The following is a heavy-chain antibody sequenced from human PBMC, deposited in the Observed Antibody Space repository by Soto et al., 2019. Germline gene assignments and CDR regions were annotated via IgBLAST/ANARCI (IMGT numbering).Heavy chain of an antibody. CDR3: ARSITMIVVVITGAFDI. Sequence: QVQLVESGGGVVQPGRSLRLSCAASGFTFSSYAMHWVRQAPGKGLEWVAVISYDGSNKYYADSVKGRFTISRDNSKNTLYLQMNSLRAEDTAVYYCARSITMIVVVITGAFDIWGQGTMVTVS. J-gene: IGHJ3*02. V-gene: IGHV3-30-3*01. CDR1: GFTFSSYA. CDR2: ISYDGSNK. D-gene: IGHD3-22*01.